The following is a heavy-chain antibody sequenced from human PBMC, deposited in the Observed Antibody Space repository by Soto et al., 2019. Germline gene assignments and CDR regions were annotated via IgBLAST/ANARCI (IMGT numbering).Heavy chain of an antibody. CDR3: ARQKDSSGYYYYYYGMDV. Sequence: GGSLRLSCAASGFTFSSYSMNWVRQAPGKGLEWVSYISSSSSTIYYADSVKGRFTISRDNAKNSLYLQMNSLRDEDTAVYYCARQKDSSGYYYYYYGMDVWGQGTTVTVSS. V-gene: IGHV3-48*02. J-gene: IGHJ6*02. CDR2: ISSSSSTI. D-gene: IGHD3-22*01. CDR1: GFTFSSYS.